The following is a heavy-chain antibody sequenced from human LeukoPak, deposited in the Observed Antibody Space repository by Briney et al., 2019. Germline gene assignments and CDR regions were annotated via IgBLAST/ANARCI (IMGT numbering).Heavy chain of an antibody. J-gene: IGHJ5*02. CDR2: IRSKANSYAT. D-gene: IGHD6-19*01. Sequence: TGGSLRLSCAASGFTFSGSAMHWVRQASGKGLEWVGRIRSKANSYATAYAASVKGRFTISRDDSKNTAYLQVNSLKTEDTAVYYCTRHRSSGWYNWFDPWGQGTLVTVSS. CDR3: TRHRSSGWYNWFDP. CDR1: GFTFSGSA. V-gene: IGHV3-73*01.